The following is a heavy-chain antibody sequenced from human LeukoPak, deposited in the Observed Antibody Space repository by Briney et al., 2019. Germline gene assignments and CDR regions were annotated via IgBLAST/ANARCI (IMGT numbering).Heavy chain of an antibody. Sequence: PGGSLRLSCAASGFAFSSYAMSWVRQAPGKGLEWVSAISGSGGSTYYADSVKGRFTISRDNSKNTLYLQMNSLRAEDTAVYYCAKRGHSSSWYADDWGRGTLVTVSS. V-gene: IGHV3-23*01. CDR3: AKRGHSSSWYADD. CDR2: ISGSGGST. J-gene: IGHJ4*02. D-gene: IGHD6-13*01. CDR1: GFAFSSYA.